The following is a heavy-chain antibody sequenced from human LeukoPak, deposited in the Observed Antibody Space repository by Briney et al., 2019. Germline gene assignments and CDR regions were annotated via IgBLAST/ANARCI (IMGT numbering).Heavy chain of an antibody. V-gene: IGHV1-69*05. CDR3: ARTDYGGNQGDFDY. J-gene: IGHJ4*02. D-gene: IGHD4-23*01. CDR1: GGTFSSYA. Sequence: SVKVSCKASGGTFSSYAISWVRQAPGQGLEWMGRIIPTFGTANYAQKFQGRVTITTDESTSTAYMELSSLRSEDTAVYYCARTDYGGNQGDFDYWGQGTLVTVSS. CDR2: IIPTFGTA.